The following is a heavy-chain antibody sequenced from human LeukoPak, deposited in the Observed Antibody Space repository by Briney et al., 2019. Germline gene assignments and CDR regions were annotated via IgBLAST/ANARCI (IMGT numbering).Heavy chain of an antibody. CDR2: INGGKT. V-gene: IGHV3-23*01. J-gene: IGHJ5*02. D-gene: IGHD6-6*01. Sequence: SGGSLRLSCVASGFTFSNYDMSWVRQAPGKGLEWVSAINGGKTYYTDSVKGRFSISRDSSKNTLYLLMNSLRAEDTAVYYCALKLQYSSSSWGQGTLVTVSS. CDR1: GFTFSNYD. CDR3: ALKLQYSSSS.